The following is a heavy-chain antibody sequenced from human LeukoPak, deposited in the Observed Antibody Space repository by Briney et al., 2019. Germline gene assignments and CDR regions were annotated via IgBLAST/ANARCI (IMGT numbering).Heavy chain of an antibody. V-gene: IGHV3-30*02. Sequence: GGSLRLSCAASGFTFSSYGMHWVRQAPGKGLEWVAFIRYDGSNKYYADSVKGRFTISRDDSKNTLYLQMNSLRAEDTAVYLCAKSRSGSANWALQIFDNWGQGTLVTVSS. CDR3: AKSRSGSANWALQIFDN. CDR1: GFTFSSYG. CDR2: IRYDGSNK. J-gene: IGHJ4*02. D-gene: IGHD1-1*01.